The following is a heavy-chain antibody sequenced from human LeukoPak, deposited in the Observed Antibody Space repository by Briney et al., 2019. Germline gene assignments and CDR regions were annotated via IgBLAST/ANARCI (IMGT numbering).Heavy chain of an antibody. CDR1: GFTVSSNY. CDR3: AKAHYFGSGSFDH. D-gene: IGHD3-10*01. CDR2: IYSGGST. Sequence: GGSLRLSCAASGFTVSSNYMSWVRQAPGKGLEWVSVIYSGGSTYYADSVKGRFTISRDNSKNTLYVQMNSLRAEDTAVYYCAKAHYFGSGSFDHWGQGTLVTVSP. V-gene: IGHV3-53*01. J-gene: IGHJ4*02.